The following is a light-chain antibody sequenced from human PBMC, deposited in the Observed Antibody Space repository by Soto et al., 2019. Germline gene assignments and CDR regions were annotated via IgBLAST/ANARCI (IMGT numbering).Light chain of an antibody. J-gene: IGKJ1*01. V-gene: IGKV1-39*01. Sequence: SLSVSVGDGSTITCRASQNINNYLNWYQQKPGKAPKLLIYAASSLQSGVPSRFSGSGSGTDFTLTISSLQPEDSATYYCPQTSSTLWPFAQGTKVDIK. CDR2: AAS. CDR3: PQTSSTLWP. CDR1: QNINNY.